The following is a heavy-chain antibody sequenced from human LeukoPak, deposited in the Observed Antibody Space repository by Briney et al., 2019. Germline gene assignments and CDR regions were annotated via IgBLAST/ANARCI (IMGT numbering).Heavy chain of an antibody. CDR3: ARDDPGMGIDY. J-gene: IGHJ4*02. V-gene: IGHV3-74*01. D-gene: IGHD7-27*01. CDR2: INSDGSSP. CDR1: GFTFSTYW. Sequence: QTGGSLRLSCAASGFTFSTYWMHWVRQVPGKGLVWVSHINSDGSSPSYADSVKGRFTISRDNAKNTLYLQMNSLRAEGTAVYYCARDDPGMGIDYWGQGTLVTVSS.